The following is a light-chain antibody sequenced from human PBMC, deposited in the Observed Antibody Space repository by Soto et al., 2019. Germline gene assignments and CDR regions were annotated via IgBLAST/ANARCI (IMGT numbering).Light chain of an antibody. CDR3: ISYTSSTTLEV. V-gene: IGLV2-14*01. Sequence: QSALTQPASVSGSPGQSITISCTGTSSDVGGYNHVSWYQQHPRKAPKRMIYDVSNRPSGVSNRFSGSKSGNTASLTISGLQAEDEADYYCISYTSSTTLEVFGGGTKLTVL. CDR1: SSDVGGYNH. CDR2: DVS. J-gene: IGLJ2*01.